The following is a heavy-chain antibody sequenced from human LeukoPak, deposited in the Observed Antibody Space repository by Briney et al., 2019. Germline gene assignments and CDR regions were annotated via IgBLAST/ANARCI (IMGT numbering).Heavy chain of an antibody. CDR1: GGSFSGYY. J-gene: IGHJ5*02. CDR2: INHSGST. CDR3: ARASRLLTPMAWFDP. V-gene: IGHV4-34*01. D-gene: IGHD4/OR15-4a*01. Sequence: SETLSLTCAVYGGSFSGYYWSWIRQPPGKGLEWIGEINHSGSTNYNPSLKSRVTISVDTSKNQFSLKLSSVTAADTAVYYCARASRLLTPMAWFDPWGQGTLVTVSS.